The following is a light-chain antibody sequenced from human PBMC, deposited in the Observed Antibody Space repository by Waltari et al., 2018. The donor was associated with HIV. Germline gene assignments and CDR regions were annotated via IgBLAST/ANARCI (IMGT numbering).Light chain of an antibody. J-gene: IGKJ2*01. CDR2: GES. Sequence: EIVLTQSPGILSLSPGARATLSCKASQSVRSGHLAWYQHKPGQAPRLLIYGESSRATGIPDRFSGSGSGTDFTLSINRLEPEDFAVYFCQQFYRPPYAFGQGTKLEIK. V-gene: IGKV3-20*01. CDR1: QSVRSGH. CDR3: QQFYRPPYA.